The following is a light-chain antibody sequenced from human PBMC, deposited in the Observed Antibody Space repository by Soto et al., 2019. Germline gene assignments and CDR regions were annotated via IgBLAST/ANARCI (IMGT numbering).Light chain of an antibody. Sequence: EIVLTQSPGTLSLSPGERATLSCRASQSVSSNYLAWYQQRPGQGPRLLVSGASTRATGIPDRFSGSGSGTDFTLTISRLEPEDFAVYYCQHYVTSLTTFGQGTKVEVK. V-gene: IGKV3-20*01. CDR1: QSVSSNY. J-gene: IGKJ1*01. CDR3: QHYVTSLTT. CDR2: GAS.